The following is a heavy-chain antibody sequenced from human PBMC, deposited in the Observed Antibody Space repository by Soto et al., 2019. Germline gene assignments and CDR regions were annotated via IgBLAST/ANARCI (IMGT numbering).Heavy chain of an antibody. Sequence: GGSLRLSCAASGFTISSYGMHWVRQAPGKGLEWVATISYDGTNKYNEDTAKGRFTISRDKSKNTLYLQMNSLRAEDTAVYYCAKVRSGYYFDYWGQGTLVTVSS. D-gene: IGHD3-22*01. J-gene: IGHJ4*02. V-gene: IGHV3-30*18. CDR3: AKVRSGYYFDY. CDR1: GFTISSYG. CDR2: ISYDGTNK.